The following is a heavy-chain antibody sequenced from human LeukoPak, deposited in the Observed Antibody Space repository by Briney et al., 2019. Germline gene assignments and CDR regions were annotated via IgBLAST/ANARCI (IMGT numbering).Heavy chain of an antibody. V-gene: IGHV3-21*01. J-gene: IGHJ5*02. Sequence: GRSLRLSPTPSGFTLSEDSMLSGCDIPGKGLEVVSAICTGSTYIYYAHSVKGRFTVSRDDAAGSIFLQMTSLQPEDTAFYYCALAFGADSHTTSTAGIGHWGQGTLVSVSS. CDR1: GFTLSEDS. D-gene: IGHD3-16*01. CDR3: ALAFGADSHTTSTAGIGH. CDR2: ICTGSTYI.